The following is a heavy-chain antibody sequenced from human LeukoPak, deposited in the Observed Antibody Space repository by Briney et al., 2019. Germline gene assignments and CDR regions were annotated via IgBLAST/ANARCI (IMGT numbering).Heavy chain of an antibody. D-gene: IGHD1-1*01. Sequence: SVKVSCKASGGTFSSYAISWVRQAPGQGLEWMGGIIPIFGTANYAQKFQGRVTITADESTSTAYMELSSLRSEDTAVYYCARTLLRWERFNWFDPWGQGTLVTVSS. V-gene: IGHV1-69*13. J-gene: IGHJ5*02. CDR3: ARTLLRWERFNWFDP. CDR2: IIPIFGTA. CDR1: GGTFSSYA.